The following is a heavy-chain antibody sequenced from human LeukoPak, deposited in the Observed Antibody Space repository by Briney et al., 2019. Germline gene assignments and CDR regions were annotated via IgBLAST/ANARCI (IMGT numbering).Heavy chain of an antibody. CDR3: ARDCSSTSCYGNC. CDR2: IRQDGSER. D-gene: IGHD2-2*01. Sequence: GGSLRLSCAASGFTFSSYAMSWVRQAPGKGLGWVAIIRQDGSERYYVDSMKGRFTISRDNAKNSLYLQMNSLRAEDTAVYYCARDCSSTSCYGNCWGQGTLVTVSS. J-gene: IGHJ4*02. CDR1: GFTFSSYA. V-gene: IGHV3-7*01.